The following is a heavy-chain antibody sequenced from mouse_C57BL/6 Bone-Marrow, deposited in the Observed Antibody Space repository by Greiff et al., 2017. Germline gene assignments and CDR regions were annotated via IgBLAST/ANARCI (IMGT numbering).Heavy chain of an antibody. D-gene: IGHD2-3*01. V-gene: IGHV1-63*01. CDR2: IYPGGGYT. CDR1: GYTFTNYW. J-gene: IGHJ2*01. Sequence: QVHVKQSGAELVRPGTSVKMSCKASGYTFTNYWIGWAKQRPGHGLEWIGDIYPGGGYTNYNEKFKGKATLIADKSSSTAYMQFSSLTSEDSAIYNCARGGYYYVDYWGQGTTLTVSS. CDR3: ARGGYYYVDY.